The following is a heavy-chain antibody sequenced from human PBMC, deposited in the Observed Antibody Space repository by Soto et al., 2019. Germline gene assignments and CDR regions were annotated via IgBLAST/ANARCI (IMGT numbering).Heavy chain of an antibody. CDR2: IYYSGTA. Sequence: QLQLRESGPGLVKPSETLSLTCTVSGGSIIGSGFHWAWIRQPPGTGLEWIGSIYYSGTANYSPSLKRRLAIDVDTSKNQFSLRLSSVTAADTAVYYCATRSGDYVGWFDPWGQGTRVTVSS. CDR1: GGSIIGSGFH. J-gene: IGHJ5*02. V-gene: IGHV4-39*01. CDR3: ATRSGDYVGWFDP. D-gene: IGHD4-17*01.